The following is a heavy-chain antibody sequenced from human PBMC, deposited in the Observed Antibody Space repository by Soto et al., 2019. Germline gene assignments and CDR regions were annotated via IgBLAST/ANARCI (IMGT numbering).Heavy chain of an antibody. J-gene: IGHJ6*02. CDR3: AKDGSIAARYDYYYGMDV. Sequence: GGSLRLSCAASGFTFNDYAMHWVRQAPGKGLEWVSGISWNSGSIGYADSVKGRFTISRDNAKNSLYLQMNSLRAEDTALYYCAKDGSIAARYDYYYGMDVWGQGTTVTVSS. D-gene: IGHD6-6*01. V-gene: IGHV3-9*01. CDR1: GFTFNDYA. CDR2: ISWNSGSI.